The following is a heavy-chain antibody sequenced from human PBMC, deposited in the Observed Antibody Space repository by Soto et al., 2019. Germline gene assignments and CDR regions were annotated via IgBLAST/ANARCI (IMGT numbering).Heavy chain of an antibody. Sequence: ASGPTLVNPTQTPTLTCTFSGFSLSTSGMCVSWIRQPPGKALEWLALIDWDDDKYYSTSLKTRLTISKDTSKNQVVLTMTNMDPVDTATYYCARIRQYCSGGSCHNHNLDYWGQGTLVTVSS. CDR1: GFSLSTSGMC. CDR2: IDWDDDK. CDR3: ARIRQYCSGGSCHNHNLDY. D-gene: IGHD2-15*01. V-gene: IGHV2-70*01. J-gene: IGHJ4*02.